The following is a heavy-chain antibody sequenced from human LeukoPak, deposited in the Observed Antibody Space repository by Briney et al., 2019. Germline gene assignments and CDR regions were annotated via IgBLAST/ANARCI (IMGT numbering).Heavy chain of an antibody. CDR3: IRHGDSSGYGGFDY. J-gene: IGHJ4*02. Sequence: GGSLRLSCAASGFSFSGSAMHWVRQASGKGLGWVGRIRSKANSYATAYAASVKGRFVISRDDSKNTAYLQMNSLKTEDTAVYYCIRHGDSSGYGGFDYWGQGTLVTVSS. V-gene: IGHV3-73*01. D-gene: IGHD3-22*01. CDR2: IRSKANSYAT. CDR1: GFSFSGSA.